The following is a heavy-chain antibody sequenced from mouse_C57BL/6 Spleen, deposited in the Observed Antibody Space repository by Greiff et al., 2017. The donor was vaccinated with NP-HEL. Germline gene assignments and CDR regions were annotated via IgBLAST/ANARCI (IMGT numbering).Heavy chain of an antibody. CDR2: IDPETGGT. V-gene: IGHV1-15*01. D-gene: IGHD1-1*01. J-gene: IGHJ3*01. CDR1: GYTFTDYE. Sequence: QVQLQQSGAELVRPGASVTLSCKASGYTFTDYEMHWVKQTPVHGLEWIGAIDPETGGTAYNQKFKGKAILTADKSSSTAYMELRSLTSEDSAVYYCTRPVHYGSSPWFAYWGQGTLVTVSA. CDR3: TRPVHYGSSPWFAY.